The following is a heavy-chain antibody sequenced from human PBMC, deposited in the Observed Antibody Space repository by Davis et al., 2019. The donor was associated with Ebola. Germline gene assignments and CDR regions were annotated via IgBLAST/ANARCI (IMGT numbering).Heavy chain of an antibody. CDR2: INHSGRT. Sequence: MPSETLSLTCAVHGVSFSGYYWNWIRKPPGKGLEWIGEINHSGRTNYNPSLKSRVTMSVDTSKNQFSLRVRSVTAADTAVYYCVRGGGYGGYGMDVWGQGTTVTVSS. D-gene: IGHD6-25*01. J-gene: IGHJ6*02. V-gene: IGHV4-34*01. CDR1: GVSFSGYY. CDR3: VRGGGYGGYGMDV.